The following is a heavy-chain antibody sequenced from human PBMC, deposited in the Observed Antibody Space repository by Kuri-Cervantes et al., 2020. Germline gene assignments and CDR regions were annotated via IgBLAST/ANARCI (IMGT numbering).Heavy chain of an antibody. D-gene: IGHD6-19*01. CDR2: INPSGSSA. Sequence: ASVKVSCKASGYTFTSYYIHWVRQAPGQGLEWMGVINPSGSSATYAQKFQGRVTMTRDTSTKTVYLVLSSLTSEDTAVYYCAKFRGTGWYTLFDYWGQGTLVTVSS. CDR1: GYTFTSYY. V-gene: IGHV1-46*01. J-gene: IGHJ4*02. CDR3: AKFRGTGWYTLFDY.